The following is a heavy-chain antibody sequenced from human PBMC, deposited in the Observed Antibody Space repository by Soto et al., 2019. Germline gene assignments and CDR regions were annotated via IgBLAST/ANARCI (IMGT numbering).Heavy chain of an antibody. V-gene: IGHV4-34*01. CDR1: GGSFSGYY. CDR2: INDRGSI. CDR3: AREGHDIWTGPPWVWYFDL. Sequence: QVQLQQWGAGPLRPLETLSLTCGVSGGSFSGYYWAWIRQSPGKGLEWIGEINDRGSINYNPSLKSRVSISVDTSKNHYSLNLRSVTAADTAVYYCAREGHDIWTGPPWVWYFDLWGRGTLVTVSS. D-gene: IGHD3-9*01. J-gene: IGHJ2*01.